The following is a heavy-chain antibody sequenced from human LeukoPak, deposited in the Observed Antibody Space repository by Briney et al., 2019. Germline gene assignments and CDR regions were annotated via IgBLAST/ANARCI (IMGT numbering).Heavy chain of an antibody. D-gene: IGHD3-22*01. CDR1: GFTVSSNY. CDR3: AVDSSGYYSH. CDR2: IYSGGST. Sequence: PGGSLRLSCAVSGFTVSSNYMSWVRQAPGKGLEWVSVIYSGGSTYYADSVKGRFTISRDNSKNTLYLQMNSLRAEDTAVYYCAVDSSGYYSHWGQGTLVTVSS. J-gene: IGHJ4*02. V-gene: IGHV3-53*01.